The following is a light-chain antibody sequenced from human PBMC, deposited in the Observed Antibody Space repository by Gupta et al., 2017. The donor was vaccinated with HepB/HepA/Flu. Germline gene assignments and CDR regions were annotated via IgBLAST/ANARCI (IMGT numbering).Light chain of an antibody. CDR1: QTVYNS. CDR2: DVS. Sequence: EIVLTQSPATLSLSPGERSTLSCRSSQTVYNSLAWFQQKPGQAPRLLIYDVSERSTGLPARFSGSASGTDFTLTISILDPEDFAVYYCQQRNTWPWTFGQGTKVAI. J-gene: IGKJ1*01. V-gene: IGKV3-11*01. CDR3: QQRNTWPWT.